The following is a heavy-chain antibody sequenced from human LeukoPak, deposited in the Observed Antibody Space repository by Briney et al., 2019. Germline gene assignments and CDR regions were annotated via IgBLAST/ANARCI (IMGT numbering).Heavy chain of an antibody. CDR3: ATSLRYFDWLSPWY. J-gene: IGHJ4*02. CDR2: FDPEDGET. CDR1: GYTLTELS. V-gene: IGHV1-24*01. Sequence: GASVKVSCKVSGYTLTELSMHWVRQAPGKGLEWMGGFDPEDGETIYAQKFQGRVTMTEDTPTDTAYMELSSLRSEDTAVYYCATSLRYFDWLSPWYWGQGTLVTVSS. D-gene: IGHD3-9*01.